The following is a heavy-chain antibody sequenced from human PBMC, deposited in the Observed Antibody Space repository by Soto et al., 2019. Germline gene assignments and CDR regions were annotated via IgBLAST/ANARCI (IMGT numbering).Heavy chain of an antibody. CDR1: GGSISSYY. Sequence: SETLSLTCTVSGGSISSYYWSWIRQPPGKGLEWIGYIYYSGSTNYNPSLKSRVTISVDTSKNQFSLKLSSVTAADTAVYYCARVGSRDRTYYDFWSGYYTWWFDPWGQGTLVTVSS. V-gene: IGHV4-59*01. CDR2: IYYSGST. J-gene: IGHJ5*02. CDR3: ARVGSRDRTYYDFWSGYYTWWFDP. D-gene: IGHD3-3*01.